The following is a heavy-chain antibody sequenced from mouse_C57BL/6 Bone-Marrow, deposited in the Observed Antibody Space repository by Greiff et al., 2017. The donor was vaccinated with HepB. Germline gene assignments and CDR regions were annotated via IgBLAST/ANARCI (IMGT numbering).Heavy chain of an antibody. J-gene: IGHJ1*03. CDR3: TRDYYGSPGWYFDV. D-gene: IGHD1-1*01. Sequence: EVKLVESGEGLVKPGGSLKLSCAASGFTFSSYAMSWVRQTPEKRLEWVAYISSGGDYIYYADTVKGRFTISRDNARNTLYLQMSSLKSEDTAMYYCTRDYYGSPGWYFDVWGTGTPVTVSS. CDR2: ISSGGDYI. CDR1: GFTFSSYA. V-gene: IGHV5-9-1*02.